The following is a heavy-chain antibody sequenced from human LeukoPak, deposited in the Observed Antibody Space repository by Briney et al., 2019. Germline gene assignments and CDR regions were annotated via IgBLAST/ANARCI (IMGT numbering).Heavy chain of an antibody. D-gene: IGHD6-19*01. V-gene: IGHV3-11*03. CDR3: ATYGSSGRLIVNEYFQH. CDR1: GFTFSDYY. J-gene: IGHJ1*01. CDR2: ISSSSYT. Sequence: PGGSLRLSCAASGFTFSDYYMSWIRQAPGKGLEWVSYISSSSYTNYADSVKGRFTISRDNAKNSLYLQMNSLRAEDTAVYYCATYGSSGRLIVNEYFQHWGQGTLVTVSS.